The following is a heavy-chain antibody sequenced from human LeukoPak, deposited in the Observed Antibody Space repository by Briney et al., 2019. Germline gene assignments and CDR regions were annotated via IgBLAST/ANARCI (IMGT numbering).Heavy chain of an antibody. Sequence: GASVKVSCKASGYTFTGYYMHWVRQAPGQGLEWMGWINPNSGGTNYAQKFQGRVTMTRDTSISTAYMELSRLRSDDTAVYYCARAPRIAAAGTNWFDPWGQGTLVTVSS. D-gene: IGHD6-13*01. CDR3: ARAPRIAAAGTNWFDP. CDR1: GYTFTGYY. J-gene: IGHJ5*02. V-gene: IGHV1-2*02. CDR2: INPNSGGT.